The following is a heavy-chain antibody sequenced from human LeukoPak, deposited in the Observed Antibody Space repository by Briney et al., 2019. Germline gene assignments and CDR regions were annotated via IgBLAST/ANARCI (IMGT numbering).Heavy chain of an antibody. CDR3: ARDHIGTGITIFGVVKSWFDP. V-gene: IGHV1-46*01. CDR1: GYTFTSYY. J-gene: IGHJ5*02. CDR2: INPSGGST. D-gene: IGHD3-3*01. Sequence: GASVKVSCKASGYTFTSYYMHWVRQAPGQGLEWMGIINPSGGSTSYAQKFQGRVTVTRDTSTSTVYMELSSLRSEDTAVYYCARDHIGTGITIFGVVKSWFDPWGQGTLVTVSS.